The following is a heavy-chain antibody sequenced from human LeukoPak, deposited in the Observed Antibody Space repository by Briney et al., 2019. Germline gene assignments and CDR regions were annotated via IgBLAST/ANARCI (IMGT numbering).Heavy chain of an antibody. CDR3: VRRGDASSGWGDHDF. CDR2: MGGSGDKT. CDR1: GFTFNRNA. D-gene: IGHD6-19*01. J-gene: IGHJ4*02. Sequence: GGSLRLSCAASGFTFNRNAISWVRQAPGKGREGVSTMGGSGDKTFYADSVKGRFTISRDNAKNMMHLQMNSLTGEDTALYYCVRRGDASSGWGDHDFWGQGALVTVSS. V-gene: IGHV3-23*01.